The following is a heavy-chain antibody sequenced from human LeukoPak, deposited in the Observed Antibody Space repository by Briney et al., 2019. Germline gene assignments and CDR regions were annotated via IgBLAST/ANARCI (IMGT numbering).Heavy chain of an antibody. CDR2: IKQDGSEK. V-gene: IGHV3-7*01. CDR3: YCAVEDY. Sequence: GGSLRLSCATSGVNFRRYWMSWVRQAPGKGLEWVANIKQDGSEKNYLGSVKGRFTISRDNTKNSLYLEMNSLRAEDTAVYYCYCAVEDYWGQGTLVTVSS. J-gene: IGHJ4*02. CDR1: GVNFRRYW. D-gene: IGHD2-15*01.